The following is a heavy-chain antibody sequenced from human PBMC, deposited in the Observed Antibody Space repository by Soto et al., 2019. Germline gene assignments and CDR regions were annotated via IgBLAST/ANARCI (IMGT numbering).Heavy chain of an antibody. J-gene: IGHJ4*02. Sequence: QITLKESGPTLVRPAQTLTLTCDFSGFSRSTYHMGVAWIRQPPGKALEWLALIYWDDDKRYSPSLKDRLAISKVTSSNQVVLTITNVDPGDTATYFCAHAGDYDLLTFDHWGPGTLVTVSS. D-gene: IGHD4-17*01. CDR3: AHAGDYDLLTFDH. CDR2: IYWDDDK. V-gene: IGHV2-5*02. CDR1: GFSRSTYHMG.